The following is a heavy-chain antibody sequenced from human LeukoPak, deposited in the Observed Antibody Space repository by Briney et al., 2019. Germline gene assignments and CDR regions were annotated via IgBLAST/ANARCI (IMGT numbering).Heavy chain of an antibody. CDR1: GFTFSSYW. CDR3: ARAQMGAPTDY. V-gene: IGHV3-7*01. D-gene: IGHD1-26*01. J-gene: IGHJ4*02. CDR2: MKQDGSQK. Sequence: GGSLRVSCAASGFTFSSYWMTWVRQAPGKGLEWVANMKQDGSQKFYLDSVKGRFTISRDNAKESLFLQMNSLRAEDTAVYYCARAQMGAPTDYWGQGTLVTVSS.